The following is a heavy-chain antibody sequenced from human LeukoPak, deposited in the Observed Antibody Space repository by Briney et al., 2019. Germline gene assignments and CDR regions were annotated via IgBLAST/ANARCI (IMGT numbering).Heavy chain of an antibody. CDR2: INPSGGST. V-gene: IGHV1-46*01. J-gene: IGHJ4*02. CDR1: GYTFTSYY. D-gene: IGHD3-22*01. CDR3: ARWGHTYYYDSSGYYYFDY. Sequence: APVKVSCKASGYTFTSYYMHWVRQAPGQGLEWMGIINPSGGSTSYAQKFQGRVTMTRDMSTSAVYMELSSLRSEDTAVYYCARWGHTYYYDSSGYYYFDYWGQGTLVTVSS.